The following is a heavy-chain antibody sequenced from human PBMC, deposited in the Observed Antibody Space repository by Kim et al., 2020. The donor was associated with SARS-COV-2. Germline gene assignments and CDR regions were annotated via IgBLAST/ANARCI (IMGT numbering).Heavy chain of an antibody. J-gene: IGHJ6*03. Sequence: GGSLRLSCAASGFTFSTYWMYWVRQAPGKGLVWVSRINSDGSSTNYADSVKGRFTISRDNAKNTLYLQMNSLIAEDTAVYYCARSSSTSCPCYYMDVWGKGTTVTVSS. CDR1: GFTFSTYW. CDR3: ARSSSTSCPCYYMDV. V-gene: IGHV3-74*01. CDR2: INSDGSST. D-gene: IGHD2-2*01.